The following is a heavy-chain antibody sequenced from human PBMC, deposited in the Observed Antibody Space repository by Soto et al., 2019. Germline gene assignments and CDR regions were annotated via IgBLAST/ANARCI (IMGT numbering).Heavy chain of an antibody. J-gene: IGHJ4*02. V-gene: IGHV1-8*01. D-gene: IGHD4-17*01. CDR1: GYTFTSYD. Sequence: ASVKVSCKASGYTFTSYDINWVRQATGQGLEWMGWMNPNSGNTGYAQKFQGRVTMTRNTSISTAYMELSSLRSEDTAVYYCARVPPNIRWKNQGRQYYFDYWGQGTLVTVSS. CDR2: MNPNSGNT. CDR3: ARVPPNIRWKNQGRQYYFDY.